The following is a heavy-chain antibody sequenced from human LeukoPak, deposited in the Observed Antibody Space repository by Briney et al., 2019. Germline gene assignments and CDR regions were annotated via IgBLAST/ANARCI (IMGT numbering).Heavy chain of an antibody. J-gene: IGHJ4*02. V-gene: IGHV3-21*01. CDR2: ISSSSSYI. Sequence: GGSLRLSCAASGFTFSSYSMNWVRQAPGKGLEWVSSISSSSSYIYYADSVKGRFTISRDNAKKSLYLQMNSLRAEDAAVYYCARWDDSSGYYPYYFDYWGQGTLVTVSS. D-gene: IGHD3-22*01. CDR1: GFTFSSYS. CDR3: ARWDDSSGYYPYYFDY.